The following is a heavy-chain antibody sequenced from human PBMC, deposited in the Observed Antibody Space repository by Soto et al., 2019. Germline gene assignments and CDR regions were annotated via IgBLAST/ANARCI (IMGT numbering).Heavy chain of an antibody. CDR3: ARSYARPSTELPRFDY. J-gene: IGHJ4*02. Sequence: QVQLVQSGAEVKKPGASVKVSCKASGYTFTSYGISWVRQAPGQGLEWMGWISAYNGNTNYAQKLQGRVTMTTDTSTSTAYLELRSLRSDDTAVYYCARSYARPSTELPRFDYWGQGTLVTVSS. CDR2: ISAYNGNT. D-gene: IGHD1-26*01. V-gene: IGHV1-18*01. CDR1: GYTFTSYG.